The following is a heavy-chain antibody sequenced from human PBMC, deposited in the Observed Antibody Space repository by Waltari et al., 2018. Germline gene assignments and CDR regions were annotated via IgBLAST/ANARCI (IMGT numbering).Heavy chain of an antibody. CDR1: GGSFSGYY. Sequence: TLSLTCAVYGGSFSGYYWSWIRQPPGKGLEWIGEINHSGSTNYNPSLKSRVTISVDTSKNQFSLKLSSVTAADTAVYYCARVGRYPRERLDYWGQGTLVTVSS. J-gene: IGHJ4*02. V-gene: IGHV4-34*01. CDR3: ARVGRYPRERLDY. D-gene: IGHD3-16*02. CDR2: INHSGST.